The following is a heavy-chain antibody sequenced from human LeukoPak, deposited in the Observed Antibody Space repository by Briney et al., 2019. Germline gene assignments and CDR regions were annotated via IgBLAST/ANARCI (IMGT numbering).Heavy chain of an antibody. CDR3: ARGPPPRYFDY. J-gene: IGHJ4*02. CDR1: GGSNSSSGYY. Sequence: SETLSLTCTVSGGSNSSSGYYWGWIRQPPGKGLEWIGNIYYSGSTYYNPSLKSRVTISVDTSKNQFSLKLSSVTAADTAVYYCARGPPPRYFDYWGQGTLVTVSS. V-gene: IGHV4-39*07. CDR2: IYYSGST.